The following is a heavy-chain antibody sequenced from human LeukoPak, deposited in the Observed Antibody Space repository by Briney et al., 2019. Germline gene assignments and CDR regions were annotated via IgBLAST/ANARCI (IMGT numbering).Heavy chain of an antibody. J-gene: IGHJ4*02. D-gene: IGHD6-13*01. CDR2: INSDGSST. CDR3: AREYSRWFDY. V-gene: IGHV3-74*01. Sequence: GGSLRLSCAAPGFTFSRYWMHWVRQAPGKGLVWVSGINSDGSSTTYADSVKGRFTISRDNAKNTLHLQMNSLRAEDTAVYYCAREYSRWFDYWGQGTLVTVSS. CDR1: GFTFSRYW.